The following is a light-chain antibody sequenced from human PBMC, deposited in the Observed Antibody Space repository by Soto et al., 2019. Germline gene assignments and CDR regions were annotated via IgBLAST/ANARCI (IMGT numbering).Light chain of an antibody. Sequence: EIVMTQSPATLSVSPGERATLSCRASESVSSNLAWYQQKPGQAPRLLFYGASTRATDIPARFSGTGSGTEFTLTISSLQSEDFAVYCCQQHSKWPRTFGQGTKVDIK. V-gene: IGKV3-15*01. CDR1: ESVSSN. J-gene: IGKJ1*01. CDR2: GAS. CDR3: QQHSKWPRT.